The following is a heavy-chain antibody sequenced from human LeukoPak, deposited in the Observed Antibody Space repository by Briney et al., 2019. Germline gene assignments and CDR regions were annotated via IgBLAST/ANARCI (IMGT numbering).Heavy chain of an antibody. CDR1: GYIFTSYA. CDR3: ARDPLRSTWSTYNNAMDV. J-gene: IGHJ6*02. V-gene: IGHV1-18*04. D-gene: IGHD6-13*01. Sequence: ASVNVSCKASGYIFTSYAINWVRQAPGQGVEWVGWISAYNGNTDYAQEVQGRVTMTTDASTSTAHMELVSLTSDDTAVYYCARDPLRSTWSTYNNAMDVWGQGTTVTVS. CDR2: ISAYNGNT.